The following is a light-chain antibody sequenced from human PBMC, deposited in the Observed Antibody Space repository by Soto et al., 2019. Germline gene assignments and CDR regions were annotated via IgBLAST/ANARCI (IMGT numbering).Light chain of an antibody. CDR1: SSDVGGYNY. J-gene: IGLJ2*01. CDR3: RSTTSSTTLV. V-gene: IGLV2-14*01. CDR2: EVS. Sequence: QSALTQPASVSGSPGQSITISCTGTSSDVGGYNYVSWYQQHPGIAPKLMISEVSNRPSGVSNRFSGSKSGNTASLTISGLEEEDEDDYYCRSTTSSTTLVVGGGTKLTV.